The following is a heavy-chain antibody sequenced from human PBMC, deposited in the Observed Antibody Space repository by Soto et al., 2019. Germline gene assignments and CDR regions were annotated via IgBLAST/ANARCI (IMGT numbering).Heavy chain of an antibody. D-gene: IGHD6-19*01. CDR3: ARDGTGRIAVAGEHYYDYGMDV. CDR2: ISAYNGNT. V-gene: IGHV1-18*04. Sequence: ASVKVSCKASGYTFTSYGISWVGQAPGQGLEWMGWISAYNGNTNYAQKLQGRVTMTTDTSTSTAYMELRSLRSDDTAVYYCARDGTGRIAVAGEHYYDYGMDVWGQGTTVTVSS. J-gene: IGHJ6*02. CDR1: GYTFTSYG.